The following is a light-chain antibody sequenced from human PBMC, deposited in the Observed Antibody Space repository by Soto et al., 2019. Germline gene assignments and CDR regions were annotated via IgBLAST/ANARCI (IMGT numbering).Light chain of an antibody. CDR1: SSDVGTYNH. CDR2: DVS. CDR3: SSHATGSTLI. V-gene: IGLV2-14*03. Sequence: QSVLTQPASVSGSPGQSTTISCTGTSSDVGTYNHISWYQQHPGKAPKLMIYDVSSRPSGVSNRFSGSKSGTTASLTISGLQAEDEADYYCSSHATGSTLIFGGGTKLTVL. J-gene: IGLJ2*01.